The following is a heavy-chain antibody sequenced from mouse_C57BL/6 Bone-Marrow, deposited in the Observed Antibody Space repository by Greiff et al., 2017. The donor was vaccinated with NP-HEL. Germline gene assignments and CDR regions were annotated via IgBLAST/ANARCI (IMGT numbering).Heavy chain of an antibody. V-gene: IGHV5-17*01. CDR1: GFTFSDYG. CDR2: ISSGSSTI. CDR3: ARRDGNYLAAY. D-gene: IGHD2-1*01. Sequence: EVQLQESGGGLVKPGGSLKLSCAASGFTFSDYGMHWVRQAPEKGLEWVAYISSGSSTIYYADTVKGRFTISRDNAKNTLFLQMTSLRSEDTAMYYCARRDGNYLAAYWGQGTLVTVSA. J-gene: IGHJ3*01.